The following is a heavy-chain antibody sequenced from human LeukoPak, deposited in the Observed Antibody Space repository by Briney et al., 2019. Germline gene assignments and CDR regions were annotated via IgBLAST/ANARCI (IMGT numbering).Heavy chain of an antibody. Sequence: PSETLSLTCTVSGGSISPYYWSWIRQPPGKGLEWIGYIYYSGSTNYNPSLKSRVTISVDTSKNQFSLKLSSVTAADTAVYYCAREPGGYFDYWGQGTLVTVSS. CDR2: IYYSGST. CDR3: AREPGGYFDY. D-gene: IGHD3-10*01. CDR1: GGSISPYY. J-gene: IGHJ4*02. V-gene: IGHV4-59*01.